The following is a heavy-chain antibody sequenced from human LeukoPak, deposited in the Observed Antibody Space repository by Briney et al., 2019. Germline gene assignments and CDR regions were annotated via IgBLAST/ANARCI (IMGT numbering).Heavy chain of an antibody. V-gene: IGHV3-33*06. J-gene: IGHJ4*02. Sequence: PGRSLRLSCAASGFAFSSYGMHWVRQAPGKGLEWVAVIWYDGNNKYYADSVKGRFTISRDNSKNTLYLQMNSLGPEDTAMYYCAKVAKGNIVVVTALDYWGPGTLVTVSS. CDR1: GFAFSSYG. CDR3: AKVAKGNIVVVTALDY. D-gene: IGHD2-21*02. CDR2: IWYDGNNK.